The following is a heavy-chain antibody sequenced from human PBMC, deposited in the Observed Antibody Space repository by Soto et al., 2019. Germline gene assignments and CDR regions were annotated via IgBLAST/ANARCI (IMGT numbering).Heavy chain of an antibody. D-gene: IGHD3-3*01. CDR3: ARDYDFWSGYYISSYYYYGMDV. Sequence: SVKVSCKASGGTFSSYAISWVRQAPGQGLEWMGGIIPIFGTANYAQKFQGRVTITADKSTSTAYMELSSLRSEDTAVYYCARDYDFWSGYYISSYYYYGMDVWGQGTTVTVSS. V-gene: IGHV1-69*06. CDR2: IIPIFGTA. J-gene: IGHJ6*02. CDR1: GGTFSSYA.